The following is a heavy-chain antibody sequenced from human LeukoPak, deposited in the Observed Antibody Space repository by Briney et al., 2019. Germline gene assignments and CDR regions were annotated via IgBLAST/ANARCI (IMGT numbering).Heavy chain of an antibody. CDR2: ISSSSSYI. Sequence: GGSLRLSCAASGFTFSSYSMNWVRQAPGKGLEWVSSISSSSSYIYYADSVKGRFTISRDNAKNSLYLQMNSLRAEDTAVYYCARDRAARQRGDYWGQGTLVTVSS. J-gene: IGHJ4*02. CDR1: GFTFSSYS. D-gene: IGHD6-6*01. CDR3: ARDRAARQRGDY. V-gene: IGHV3-21*01.